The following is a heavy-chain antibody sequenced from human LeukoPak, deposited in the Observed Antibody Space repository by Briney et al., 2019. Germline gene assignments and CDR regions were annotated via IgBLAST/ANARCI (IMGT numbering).Heavy chain of an antibody. V-gene: IGHV4-30-2*01. CDR3: ARELWFANAPGSWLDP. Sequence: SQTLSITCVVSGDSISSGAYSWSWIRQQPGKGLEWIGYIFHTGSTFYNPSLKSRVTISVDNSKNQFSLRLSSVTAADTAVYYCARELWFANAPGSWLDPWGQGTLVTVSS. D-gene: IGHD3-10*01. CDR2: IFHTGST. CDR1: GDSISSGAYS. J-gene: IGHJ5*02.